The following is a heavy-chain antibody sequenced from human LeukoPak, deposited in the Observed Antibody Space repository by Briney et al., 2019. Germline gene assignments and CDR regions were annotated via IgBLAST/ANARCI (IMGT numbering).Heavy chain of an antibody. CDR1: GFIFSTYW. Sequence: PGGPLRLSCAASGFIFSTYWMGWVRQAPGKGLEWVANIKQDESEKYYVDSVKGRFTISRDNAKNSLYLQMNSLRAEDTAVYYCARGDKSGFIDYWGQGTLVTVSS. D-gene: IGHD3-3*01. CDR3: ARGDKSGFIDY. J-gene: IGHJ4*02. V-gene: IGHV3-7*01. CDR2: IKQDESEK.